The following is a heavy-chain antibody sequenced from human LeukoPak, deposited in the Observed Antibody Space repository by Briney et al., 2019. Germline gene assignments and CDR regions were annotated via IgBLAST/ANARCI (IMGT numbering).Heavy chain of an antibody. V-gene: IGHV4-34*01. Sequence: PSETLSLTCAVYGGSFSGYYWSWIRQPPGKGLEWIGEINHSGSTNYNPSLKSRVTISVDTSKNQFSLKLSSVTAADTAVYYCVREAATDYYDSSGYYRQTEVFDAWGQGTMVTVSS. CDR1: GGSFSGYY. CDR2: INHSGST. J-gene: IGHJ3*01. D-gene: IGHD3-22*01. CDR3: VREAATDYYDSSGYYRQTEVFDA.